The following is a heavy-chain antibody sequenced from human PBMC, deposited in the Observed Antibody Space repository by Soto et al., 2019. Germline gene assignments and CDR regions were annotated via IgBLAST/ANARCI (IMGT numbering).Heavy chain of an antibody. CDR1: GFTFSNAW. Sequence: EVQLVESGGGLVKPGGSLRLSCAASGFTFSNAWMSWVRQAPGKGLELVGRIKSKTDGGTTDYAAPVKGRFTISRDDSKNTLYLQMNSLKTEDTAVYYCTTDHDISGYGGVDYWGQGTLVTVSS. CDR2: IKSKTDGGTT. V-gene: IGHV3-15*01. D-gene: IGHD3-22*01. J-gene: IGHJ4*02. CDR3: TTDHDISGYGGVDY.